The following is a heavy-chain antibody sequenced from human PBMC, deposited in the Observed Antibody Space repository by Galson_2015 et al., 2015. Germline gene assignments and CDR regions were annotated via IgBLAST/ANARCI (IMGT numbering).Heavy chain of an antibody. CDR3: ARDDIVGATRTGYYYYGMDV. CDR2: ISAYNGNT. Sequence: SVKVSCKASGYTFNSYGISWVRQAPGQGLEWMGWISAYNGNTNYAQRLQSRVTMTTDTSTSTAYMELRSLRSDDTAVYYCARDDIVGATRTGYYYYGMDVWGQGTTVTVSS. J-gene: IGHJ6*02. CDR1: GYTFNSYG. D-gene: IGHD1-26*01. V-gene: IGHV1-18*01.